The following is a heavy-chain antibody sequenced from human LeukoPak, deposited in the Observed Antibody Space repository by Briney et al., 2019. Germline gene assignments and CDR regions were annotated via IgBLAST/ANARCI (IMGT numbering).Heavy chain of an antibody. CDR1: GXTFXNYD. V-gene: IGHV3-33*01. Sequence: GGSLRLSCAASGXTFXNYDXHXVRXAPGKGLEWVAVIWYDGRNKYYADSVKGRFTISRDNSKSTLYVQMNSLRAEDTAVYYCSRGGRLGSGSDYFDYWGQGTLVTVSS. J-gene: IGHJ4*02. D-gene: IGHD3-10*01. CDR3: SRGGRLGSGSDYFDY. CDR2: IWYDGRNK.